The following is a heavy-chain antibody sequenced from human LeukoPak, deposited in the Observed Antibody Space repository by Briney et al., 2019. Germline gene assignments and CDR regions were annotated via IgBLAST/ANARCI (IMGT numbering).Heavy chain of an antibody. CDR2: IKSDGSGT. CDR1: GFSFRSYW. V-gene: IGHV3-74*01. J-gene: IGHJ4*02. Sequence: GGSLRLSCVASGFSFRSYWMHWVRQAPGKGLVRVSRIKSDGSGTNYADSVKGRFTISRDNIENTLYLQMNSLRAEDTAVYYCARTGVTFGFDYWGQGTLVTVSS. CDR3: ARTGVTFGFDY. D-gene: IGHD4-23*01.